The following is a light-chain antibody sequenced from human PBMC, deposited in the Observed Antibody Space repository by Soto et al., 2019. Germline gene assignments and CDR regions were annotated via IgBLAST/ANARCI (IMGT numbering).Light chain of an antibody. J-gene: IGKJ1*01. CDR2: GAS. CDR1: QSVFNNH. CDR3: QQYGSSPTT. Sequence: QSPDTLSFSPVERATLSCRASQSVFNNHIGWYQQKPGQAPRRLIFGASFRATGIPDRFSGSGSGTDFTLTISRLEPEDFAVYYCQQYGSSPTTFGQGTKVDI. V-gene: IGKV3-20*01.